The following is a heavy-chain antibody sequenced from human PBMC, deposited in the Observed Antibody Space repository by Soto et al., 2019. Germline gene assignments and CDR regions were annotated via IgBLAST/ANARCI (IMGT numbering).Heavy chain of an antibody. CDR1: GFTFSSYG. V-gene: IGHV3-33*01. D-gene: IGHD2-8*01. Sequence: VGSLRLSCAASGFTFSSYGMHWVRQAPGNGLEWVAVIWYDGSNKYYADSVKGRFTISRDNSKNTLYLQMNSLRAEDTAVYYCARSHCTNGVCYYYYGMDVWGQGTTVTVSS. CDR3: ARSHCTNGVCYYYYGMDV. CDR2: IWYDGSNK. J-gene: IGHJ6*02.